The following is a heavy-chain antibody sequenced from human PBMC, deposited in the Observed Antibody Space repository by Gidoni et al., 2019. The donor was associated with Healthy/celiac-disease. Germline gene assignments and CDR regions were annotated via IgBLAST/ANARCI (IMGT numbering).Heavy chain of an antibody. CDR3: AREMGGGDYL. CDR2: ISSSSSTI. V-gene: IGHV3-48*02. CDR1: GFTFSSYS. J-gene: IGHJ5*02. D-gene: IGHD4-17*01. Sequence: VQLVESGGGLVQPVGSLRLSCADSGFTFSSYSMNWVRQAPGKGLEWVSYISSSSSTIYYADSVKGRFTISRDNGKNALYLQMNNLRDEDTAVCYCAREMGGGDYLWDQGTLVTVSS.